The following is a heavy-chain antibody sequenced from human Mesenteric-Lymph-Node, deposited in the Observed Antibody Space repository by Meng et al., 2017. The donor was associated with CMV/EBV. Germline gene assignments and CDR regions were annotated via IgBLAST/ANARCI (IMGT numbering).Heavy chain of an antibody. D-gene: IGHD3-10*01. V-gene: IGHV5-51*01. J-gene: IGHJ4*02. Sequence: SGYSVTSYWFRWVRQMPGKGLGWVGIIYLGDSDNRYSPSFQGQVTLSADKSISTAYLQWSSLKASDTGIYYCARGPYYGSGLYYFDYWGQGTLVTVSS. CDR2: IYLGDSDN. CDR1: GYSVTSYW. CDR3: ARGPYYGSGLYYFDY.